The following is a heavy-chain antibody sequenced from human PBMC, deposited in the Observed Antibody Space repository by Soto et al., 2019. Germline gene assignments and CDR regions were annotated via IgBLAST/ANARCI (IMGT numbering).Heavy chain of an antibody. CDR2: IRSKAYGGTT. Sequence: GGSLRLSCAASGFTFGDYAMSWVRPAPGKGLEWVGFIRSKAYGGTTEYAASVKGRFTISRDDSKSIAYLQMNSLKTEDTAVYYCTRETAAAAGTNYYYYGMDVWGQGTTVTVSS. CDR1: GFTFGDYA. J-gene: IGHJ6*02. V-gene: IGHV3-49*04. D-gene: IGHD6-13*01. CDR3: TRETAAAAGTNYYYYGMDV.